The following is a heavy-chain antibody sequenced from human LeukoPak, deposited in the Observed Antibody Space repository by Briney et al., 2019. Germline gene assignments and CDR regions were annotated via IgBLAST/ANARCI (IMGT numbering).Heavy chain of an antibody. CDR2: ISAYNGKT. Sequence: ASVKVSCKASGYTFTSYGISWVRQAPGQGVEWMGWISAYNGKTNYAQKLQGRVTMTTDTSTSTAYMELRSLRSDDTAVYYCARVAISSGWYGRAIDYWGQGTLVTVSS. J-gene: IGHJ4*02. D-gene: IGHD6-19*01. V-gene: IGHV1-18*01. CDR3: ARVAISSGWYGRAIDY. CDR1: GYTFTSYG.